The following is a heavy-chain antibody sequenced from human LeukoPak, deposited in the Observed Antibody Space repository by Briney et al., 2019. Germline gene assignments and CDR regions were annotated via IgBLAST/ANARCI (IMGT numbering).Heavy chain of an antibody. V-gene: IGHV3-7*01. D-gene: IGHD3-3*01. CDR1: GFTFSSYW. CDR3: ARDITIFGVVSNWFDP. CDR2: IKQDGSEK. Sequence: GGSLRLSCAASGFTFSSYWMSWVRQAPGEGLEGVANIKQDGSEKYYVDSVKGRFTISRDNAKNSLYLQMNSLRAEDTAVYYCARDITIFGVVSNWFDPWGQGTLVTVSS. J-gene: IGHJ5*02.